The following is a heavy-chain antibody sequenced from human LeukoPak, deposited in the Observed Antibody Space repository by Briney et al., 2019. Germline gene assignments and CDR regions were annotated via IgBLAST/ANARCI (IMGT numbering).Heavy chain of an antibody. CDR3: ARDVGYYGSGDLDL. CDR2: ISAYNSYT. V-gene: IGHV1-18*01. D-gene: IGHD3-10*01. Sequence: ASVKVSCKASGYTFTNYGVSWVRQAPGQGLEWMGWISAYNSYTNYAQKFQFRVTVTTDTSTSTAYMELRSLKSDDTAVYYCARDVGYYGSGDLDLWGQGTLVIVSS. CDR1: GYTFTNYG. J-gene: IGHJ5*02.